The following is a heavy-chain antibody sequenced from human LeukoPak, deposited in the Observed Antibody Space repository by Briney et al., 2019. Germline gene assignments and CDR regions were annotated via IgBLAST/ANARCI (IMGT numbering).Heavy chain of an antibody. CDR1: GGSFSGYY. V-gene: IGHV4-34*01. CDR3: ARCDSSSNYEHSQL. CDR2: INHSGST. Sequence: SETLSLTCAVSGGSFSGYYWNWIRQPPGKGLEWIGEINHSGSTNHNPSLKSRVALSVDTSKNQFSLKLSSVTAADTAVYFCARCDSSSNYEHSQLPGQGNLVTVSS. J-gene: IGHJ1*01. D-gene: IGHD3-22*01.